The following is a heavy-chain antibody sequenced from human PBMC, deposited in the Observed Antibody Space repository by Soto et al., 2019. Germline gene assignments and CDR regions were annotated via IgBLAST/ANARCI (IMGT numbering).Heavy chain of an antibody. V-gene: IGHV4-31*03. Sequence: QMQLQESGPGLVKPSQTLSLTCTVSGGSITSGGYYWSWIRQHPGKGLEWIGYIYYSGSTYYNPSLKSRVNISLDTSKNQFSLNLSSVTAADTATYYCARAVRLRLDNWGQGTLVTVSS. CDR1: GGSITSGGYY. CDR2: IYYSGST. D-gene: IGHD4-17*01. CDR3: ARAVRLRLDN. J-gene: IGHJ4*02.